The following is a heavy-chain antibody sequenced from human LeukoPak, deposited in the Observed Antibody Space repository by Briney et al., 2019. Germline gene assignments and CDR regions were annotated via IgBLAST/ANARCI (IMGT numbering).Heavy chain of an antibody. D-gene: IGHD3-10*01. CDR3: ARSYGSGRLHNWLDP. J-gene: IGHJ5*02. Sequence: SQILSLTCTVSGGSISSGGYYWSWIRQHPGKGLEWIGYIYYSGSTYYNPSLKSRVTISVDTSKNQFSLKLSSVTAADTAVFYCARSYGSGRLHNWLDPWGQGTLVTVSS. CDR2: IYYSGST. CDR1: GGSISSGGYY. V-gene: IGHV4-31*03.